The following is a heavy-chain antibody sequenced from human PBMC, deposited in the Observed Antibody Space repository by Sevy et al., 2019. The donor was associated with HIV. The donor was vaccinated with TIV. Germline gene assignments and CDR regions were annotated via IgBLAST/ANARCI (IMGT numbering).Heavy chain of an antibody. CDR3: AKYFYDSCGYYRMEAFDI. D-gene: IGHD3-22*01. Sequence: GGALRLSCAASGFTFTTYAMGWVRQAPGKGLKWVSTLSGSGASTYYADSVKGRFTISRDNSRNTLFLQMDSLRAEDTAVYYCAKYFYDSCGYYRMEAFDIWGQGTMVTVSS. V-gene: IGHV3-23*01. J-gene: IGHJ3*02. CDR1: GFTFTTYA. CDR2: LSGSGAST.